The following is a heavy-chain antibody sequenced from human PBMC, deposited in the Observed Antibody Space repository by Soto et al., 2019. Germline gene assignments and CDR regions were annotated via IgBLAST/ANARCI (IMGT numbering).Heavy chain of an antibody. D-gene: IGHD3-10*01. CDR3: ARQCWFDDAYFDY. CDR2: IYYSGST. CDR1: GGSISSSSYY. V-gene: IGHV4-39*01. J-gene: IGHJ4*02. Sequence: PSETLSLTCTVSGGSISSSSYYWGWIRQPPGKGLEWIGSIYYSGSTYYNPSLKSRVTISVDTSKNQFSLKLSSVTAADTAVYYCARQCWFDDAYFDYWGQGTLVTVSS.